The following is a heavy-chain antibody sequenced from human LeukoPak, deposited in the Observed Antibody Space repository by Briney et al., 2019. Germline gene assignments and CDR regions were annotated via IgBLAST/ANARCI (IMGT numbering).Heavy chain of an antibody. CDR3: AGRNYYGSGSYSPDAFDI. Sequence: ASVKVSCKASGYTFTSYGISWVRQAPAQGLEWMGRISAYNGNTNYAQKLQGRVTMTTDTSTSTAYMELRSLRSDDTAVYYCAGRNYYGSGSYSPDAFDIWGQGTMVTVSS. CDR2: ISAYNGNT. V-gene: IGHV1-18*01. J-gene: IGHJ3*02. D-gene: IGHD3-10*01. CDR1: GYTFTSYG.